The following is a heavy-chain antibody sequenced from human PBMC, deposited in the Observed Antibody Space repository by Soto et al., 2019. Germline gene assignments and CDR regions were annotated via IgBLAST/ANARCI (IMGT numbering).Heavy chain of an antibody. CDR3: ARRHSVPYVWGSYRYRGYFEY. D-gene: IGHD3-16*02. CDR2: INHSGST. V-gene: IGHV4-34*01. CDR1: VGSFSGYY. J-gene: IGHJ4*02. Sequence: PSETLSLTCAFYVGSFSGYYWSCIRHPPGKGLEWIGEINHSGSTNYNPSLKSRVTISVDTSKNQFSLKLSSVTAADTAVYYCARRHSVPYVWGSYRYRGYFEYWGQGTLVNVSS.